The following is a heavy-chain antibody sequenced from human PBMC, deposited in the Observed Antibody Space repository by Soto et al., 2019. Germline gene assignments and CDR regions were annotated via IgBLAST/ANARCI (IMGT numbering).Heavy chain of an antibody. D-gene: IGHD2-15*01. V-gene: IGHV4-39*01. CDR2: IYYDEST. CDR3: GKVLIGATRHTDVDS. CDR1: GVSLNSGHYY. Sequence: SLTWTVSGVSLNSGHYYWVWIRQSAGKGLAWIASIYYDESTYYNPSLKSRVTISTDKPKNQFSLTLKSVTAADTAVYYCGKVLIGATRHTDVDSWGQGXLVTVSS. J-gene: IGHJ4*02.